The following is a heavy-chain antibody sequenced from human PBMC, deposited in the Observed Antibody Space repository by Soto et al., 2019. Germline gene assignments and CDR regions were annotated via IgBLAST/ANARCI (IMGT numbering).Heavy chain of an antibody. Sequence: PSETLSLTCAVYGGSFSGYYWSWIRQPPGKGLEWIGEINHSGSSNYNPSLKSRVTISVDTSKNQFSLKLSSVTAADTAVYYCARGLVWFDYYYYGMDVWGQGTTVTVSS. CDR1: GGSFSGYY. CDR3: ARGLVWFDYYYYGMDV. V-gene: IGHV4-34*01. D-gene: IGHD3-10*01. CDR2: INHSGSS. J-gene: IGHJ6*02.